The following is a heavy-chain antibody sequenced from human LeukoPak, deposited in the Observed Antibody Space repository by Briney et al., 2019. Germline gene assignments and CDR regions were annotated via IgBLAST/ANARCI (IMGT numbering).Heavy chain of an antibody. D-gene: IGHD3-3*01. J-gene: IGHJ4*02. CDR3: ARGGRRIFDTQSFDY. V-gene: IGHV1-46*01. CDR2: INPSGGTT. Sequence: ASVKVSCKGSGYTLTSSYTHWVRQAPGQGLEWMGMINPSGGTTSYAEKFQGRVTMTRDTSISTAYMELSRLRSDDTAVYYCARGGRRIFDTQSFDYWGQGTLVTVSS. CDR1: GYTLTSSY.